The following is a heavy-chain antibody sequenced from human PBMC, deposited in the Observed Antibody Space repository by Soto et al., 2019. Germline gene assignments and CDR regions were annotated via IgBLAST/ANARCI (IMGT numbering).Heavy chain of an antibody. V-gene: IGHV3-64*01. CDR3: ARGSRKGYCSSTSCYHSSNPQLDY. Sequence: GGSLRLSCAASGFTFSSYTMHWVRQAPGKGLEYVSAISSNGGSTYYANSVKGRFTISRDNSKNTLYLQMGSLRAEDMAVYYCARGSRKGYCSSTSCYHSSNPQLDYWGQGTLVTVSS. CDR1: GFTFSSYT. D-gene: IGHD2-2*01. CDR2: ISSNGGST. J-gene: IGHJ4*02.